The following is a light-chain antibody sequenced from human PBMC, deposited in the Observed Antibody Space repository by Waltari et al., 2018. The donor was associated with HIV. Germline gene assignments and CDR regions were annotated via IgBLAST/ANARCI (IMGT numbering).Light chain of an antibody. J-gene: IGLJ3*02. CDR2: EVT. CDR1: NSDVGGYNH. CDR3: VSYAGINNRWV. Sequence: QSALTQPPSASGSPGQSVTISCTGTNSDVGGYNHVSWYQQHPGKAPKFMLYEVTKRPSGVPARFSGSKSGNTASLTVSGLQAEDEADYYCVSYAGINNRWVFGGGTKLTVL. V-gene: IGLV2-8*01.